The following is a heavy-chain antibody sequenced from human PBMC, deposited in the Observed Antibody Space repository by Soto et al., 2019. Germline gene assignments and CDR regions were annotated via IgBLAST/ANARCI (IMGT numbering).Heavy chain of an antibody. CDR1: GFTFSSYG. CDR3: AKDWVTGTTSDYFDY. Sequence: GGSLRLSCAASGFTFSSYGMHWVRQAPGKGLEWVAVISYDGSNKYYADSVKGRFTISRDNSKNTLFLQMNSLRAEDTAVYYCAKDWVTGTTSDYFDYWGQGTLVTVSS. J-gene: IGHJ4*02. V-gene: IGHV3-30*18. CDR2: ISYDGSNK. D-gene: IGHD1-7*01.